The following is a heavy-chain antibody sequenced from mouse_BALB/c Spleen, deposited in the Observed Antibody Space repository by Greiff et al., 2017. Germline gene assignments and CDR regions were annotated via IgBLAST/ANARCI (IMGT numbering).Heavy chain of an antibody. D-gene: IGHD2-3*01. CDR1: GFSLTSYG. CDR2: IWGDGRT. V-gene: IGHV2-3*01. CDR3: AKPRGVNGYYEFAY. J-gene: IGHJ3*01. Sequence: VKLVESGPGLVAPSQSLSITCTVSGFSLTSYGVSWVRQPPGKGLEGRGVIWGDGRTNYHSALISRLSISKDNSKSQVFLKLNSLQTDDTATYYCAKPRGVNGYYEFAYWGQGTLVTVSA.